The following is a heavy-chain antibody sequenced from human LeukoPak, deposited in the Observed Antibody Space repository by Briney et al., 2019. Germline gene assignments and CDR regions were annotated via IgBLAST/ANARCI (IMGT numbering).Heavy chain of an antibody. J-gene: IGHJ6*02. CDR2: IYYSGST. CDR1: GGSISSYY. V-gene: IGHV4-59*12. CDR3: ARVSGYCSGGSCYRGPFFYGMDV. D-gene: IGHD2-15*01. Sequence: SETLSLTCTVSGGSISSYYWSWIRQPPGKGLEWIGYIYYSGSTNYNPSLKSRVTISVDTSKNQFSLKLSPVTAADTAVYYCARVSGYCSGGSCYRGPFFYGMDVWGQGTTVTVSS.